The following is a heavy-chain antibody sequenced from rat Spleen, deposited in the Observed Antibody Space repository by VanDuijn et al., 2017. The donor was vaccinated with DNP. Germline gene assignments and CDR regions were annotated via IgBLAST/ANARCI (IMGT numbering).Heavy chain of an antibody. CDR3: ARDLIIRDTTSAMDA. Sequence: QVQLMESGPGLVQPSQTLSLTCTVSGFSLTSNTVSWIRQPPGKGLEWMGVMWSNGGTDYNSAIKSRLSFSKATAKSQVFLQLNSLQTEDTATYYCARDLIIRDTTSAMDAWGPGTSVTVSS. D-gene: IGHD4-3*01. V-gene: IGHV2-47*01. CDR1: GFSLTSNT. J-gene: IGHJ4*01. CDR2: MWSNGGT.